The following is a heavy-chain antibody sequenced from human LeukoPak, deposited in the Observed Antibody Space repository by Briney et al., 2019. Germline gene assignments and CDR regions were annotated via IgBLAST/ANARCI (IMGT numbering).Heavy chain of an antibody. CDR3: ATEGHYYDSSNYYGFDP. V-gene: IGHV1-24*01. CDR2: FAPEEGEI. Sequence: GASVKVSCKVSGYSLTELSMHWVRQAPGKGLEWMGGFAPEEGEIIYAQNFQGRVTMTEDTSTDTAYMELSSLTSEDTAFYYCATEGHYYDSSNYYGFDPWGQGTLVTVSS. D-gene: IGHD3-22*01. J-gene: IGHJ5*02. CDR1: GYSLTELS.